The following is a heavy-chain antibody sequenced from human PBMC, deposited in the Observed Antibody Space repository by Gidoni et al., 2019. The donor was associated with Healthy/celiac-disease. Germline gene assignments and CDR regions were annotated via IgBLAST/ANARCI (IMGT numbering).Heavy chain of an antibody. CDR3: AAVHSSSSYQEF. Sequence: EVKKPGSSVKVSCKASGGTFSSYTISWVRQAPGQGLEWMGRIIPILGIANYAQKFQGRVPITADKSTSTAYMELSSLRSEDTAVYYCAAVHSSSSYQEFWGQGTLVTVSS. CDR2: IIPILGIA. D-gene: IGHD6-6*01. V-gene: IGHV1-69*02. J-gene: IGHJ4*02. CDR1: GGTFSSYT.